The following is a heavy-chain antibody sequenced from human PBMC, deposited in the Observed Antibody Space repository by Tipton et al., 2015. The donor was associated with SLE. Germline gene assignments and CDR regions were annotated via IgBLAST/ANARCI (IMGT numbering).Heavy chain of an antibody. V-gene: IGHV3-43D*04. CDR1: GFTFDDHA. J-gene: IGHJ4*02. D-gene: IGHD5-24*01. CDR3: AKDLSDGYSQVFGY. Sequence: SLRLSCAASGFTFDDHAMHWVRQTPGKGLEWVSLISRDGGTTSYVDSVKGRFTISRDKNKNSLYLQMNSLRPEDTALYYCAKDLSDGYSQVFGYWGQGALVTVSS. CDR2: ISRDGGTT.